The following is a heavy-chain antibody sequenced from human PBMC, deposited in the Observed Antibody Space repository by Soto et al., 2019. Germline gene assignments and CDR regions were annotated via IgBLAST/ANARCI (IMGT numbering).Heavy chain of an antibody. Sequence: EVQLVESGGDLVQPGGSLRLSCEASGFSFSSYWIHWVRHVPGKGLVWVSRINGAGSNTDYADSVKGRFTISRDNTKNTLYLQMNSLRADDTAVYYCARDHFGGNTDYWGQGTLVTVSS. V-gene: IGHV3-74*01. J-gene: IGHJ4*02. CDR1: GFSFSSYW. CDR3: ARDHFGGNTDY. D-gene: IGHD2-15*01. CDR2: INGAGSNT.